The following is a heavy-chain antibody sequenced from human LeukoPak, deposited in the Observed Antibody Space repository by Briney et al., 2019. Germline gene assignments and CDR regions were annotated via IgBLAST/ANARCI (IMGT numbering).Heavy chain of an antibody. D-gene: IGHD3-3*01. J-gene: IGHJ4*02. CDR1: GYTLTELS. V-gene: IGHV1-24*01. CDR2: FDPEDGET. Sequence: ASVEVSCKVSGYTLTELSMHWVRQAPGKGLEWMGGFDPEDGETIYAQKFQGRVTMTEDTSTDTAYMELSSLRSEDTAVYYCATGFLGVYYFDYWGQGTLVTVSS. CDR3: ATGFLGVYYFDY.